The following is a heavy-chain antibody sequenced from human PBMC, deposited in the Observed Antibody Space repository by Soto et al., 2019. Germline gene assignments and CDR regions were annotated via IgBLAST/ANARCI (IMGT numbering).Heavy chain of an antibody. V-gene: IGHV3-33*01. D-gene: IGHD2-21*02. CDR1: GFTLSSYG. J-gene: IGHJ4*02. CDR2: IWYDGSNK. CDR3: ARGGLTDYFDY. Sequence: QVQLVESGGGVVQPGRSLRLSCAASGFTLSSYGMHWVRQAPGKGLEWVAVIWYDGSNKYYADSVKGRFTISRDNSKNTLYLQMNSLRAEDTAVYFFARGGLTDYFDYWGQGTLVTVSS.